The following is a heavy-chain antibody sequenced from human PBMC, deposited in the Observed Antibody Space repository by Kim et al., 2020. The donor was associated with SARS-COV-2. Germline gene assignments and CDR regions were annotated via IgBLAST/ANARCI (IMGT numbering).Heavy chain of an antibody. D-gene: IGHD3-9*01. CDR1: GFTFSSYS. CDR2: ISSSSSTI. Sequence: GGSLRLSCAASGFTFSSYSMNWVRQAPGKGLEWVSYISSSSSTIYYADSVKGRFTISRDNAKNSLYLQMNSLRAEDTAVYYCAREGNYDILTGYPTYYFDYWGQGTLVTVSS. V-gene: IGHV3-48*04. CDR3: AREGNYDILTGYPTYYFDY. J-gene: IGHJ4*02.